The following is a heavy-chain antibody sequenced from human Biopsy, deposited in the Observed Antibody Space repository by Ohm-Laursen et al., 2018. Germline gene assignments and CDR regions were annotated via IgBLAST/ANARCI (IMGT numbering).Heavy chain of an antibody. D-gene: IGHD6-19*01. V-gene: IGHV4-61*01. CDR2: IYSGGNT. CDR3: ARGRRTSGWPYFDN. J-gene: IGHJ4*02. Sequence: PGTLSLTCTVSGDSLTSGPENWSWIRQFPGQGLEYIGFIYSGGNTNYSPSLKNRVTMSVDTSKNQFYLKLYSVTAADAAVYYCARGRRTSGWPYFDNWGQGALVIVSP. CDR1: GDSLTSGPEN.